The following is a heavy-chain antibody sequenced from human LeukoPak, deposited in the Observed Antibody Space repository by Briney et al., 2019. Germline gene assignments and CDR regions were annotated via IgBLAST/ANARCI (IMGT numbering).Heavy chain of an antibody. CDR1: GYTFTSYG. Sequence: ASVKVSCKASGYTFTSYGISWVRQAPGQGLEWMGIINPSSGSTSYAQKFQGRVTMTRDTSTSTVYMELSSLRSEDTAVYYCARAYSYGSDFDYWGQGTLVTVSS. D-gene: IGHD5-18*01. J-gene: IGHJ4*02. CDR3: ARAYSYGSDFDY. CDR2: INPSSGST. V-gene: IGHV1-46*01.